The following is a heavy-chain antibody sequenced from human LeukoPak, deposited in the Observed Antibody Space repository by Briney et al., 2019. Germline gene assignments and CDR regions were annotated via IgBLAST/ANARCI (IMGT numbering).Heavy chain of an antibody. V-gene: IGHV1-18*01. CDR3: ARALVVTSPFDY. D-gene: IGHD4-23*01. Sequence: ASVQVSCKASDYTFTTYGISWVRQAPGQGLEWMGWISAYNGNTNYAQNLQGRVTMTTDTSTSTAYMELRSLNSDDTAVYYCARALVVTSPFDYWGQGTLVTVSS. CDR2: ISAYNGNT. J-gene: IGHJ4*02. CDR1: DYTFTTYG.